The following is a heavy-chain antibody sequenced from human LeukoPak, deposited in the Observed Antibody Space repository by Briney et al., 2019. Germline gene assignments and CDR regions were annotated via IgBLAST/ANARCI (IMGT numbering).Heavy chain of an antibody. J-gene: IGHJ3*02. CDR3: AADGVGVLPGDALDI. CDR1: GFTFTTFSTHS. V-gene: IGHV3-48*01. CDR2: ISDTGDTT. Sequence: GGSLRLSCAASGFTFTTFSTHSMNWVRQAPGKGLEWLSYISDTGDTTYYADSLRGRFTISRDDAKNSLYLHMSSLRADDTAIYYCAADGVGVLPGDALDIWGQGTKVTVSS. D-gene: IGHD1-26*01.